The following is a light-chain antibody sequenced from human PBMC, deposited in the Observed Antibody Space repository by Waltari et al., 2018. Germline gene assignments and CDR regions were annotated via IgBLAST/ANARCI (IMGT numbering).Light chain of an antibody. J-gene: IGKJ4*01. Sequence: EIVLTQSPATLSLSPGERVTLSCRASQSVSSYLAWYQQKPGQAPSLLIYDASNRATGIPARFSGSGSGTDFTLTISSLEPEDFAVYYCQQRSNWQGLTFGGGTKVEIK. V-gene: IGKV3-11*01. CDR2: DAS. CDR3: QQRSNWQGLT. CDR1: QSVSSY.